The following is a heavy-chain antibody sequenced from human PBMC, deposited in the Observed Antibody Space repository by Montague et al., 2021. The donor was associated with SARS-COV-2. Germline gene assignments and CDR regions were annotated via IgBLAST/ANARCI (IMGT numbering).Heavy chain of an antibody. CDR2: IDWDDDK. CDR3: AWSYGTTVVTRGFDY. CDR1: GFSLSTSGMC. J-gene: IGHJ4*02. D-gene: IGHD4-23*01. V-gene: IGHV2-70*01. Sequence: PALVKPTQTLTLTCTFSGFSLSTSGMCVSWIRQPPGKALEWLTLIDWDDDKYYSTSLKTRLTISKDTSKNQVVLTMTNMDPVDTATYYCAWSYGTTVVTRGFDYWGQGTLVTVSS.